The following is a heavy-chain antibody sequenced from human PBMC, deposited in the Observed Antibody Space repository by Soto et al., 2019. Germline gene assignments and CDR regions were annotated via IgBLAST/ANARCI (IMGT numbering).Heavy chain of an antibody. CDR3: ARVMMVYAIRGDLDY. CDR1: GGTFSTYG. Sequence: QVQLVQSGAEVKKPGSSVKVSCKTSGGTFSTYGINWVRQAPGQGLEWVGGIIPISGTASYAQRFQGRVTITADESTSTAYMELSSLRSEDTAVYYCARVMMVYAIRGDLDYWGQGTLVTVSS. V-gene: IGHV1-69*01. CDR2: IIPISGTA. J-gene: IGHJ4*02. D-gene: IGHD2-8*01.